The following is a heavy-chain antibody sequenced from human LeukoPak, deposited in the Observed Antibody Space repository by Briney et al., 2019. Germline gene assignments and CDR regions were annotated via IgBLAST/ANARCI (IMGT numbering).Heavy chain of an antibody. V-gene: IGHV3-11*04. D-gene: IGHD3-22*01. J-gene: IGHJ4*02. CDR3: ARDFDSSGFDY. CDR2: INSNSYTI. Sequence: GGSLRLSCAASGFSFGDYYMAWIRQAPGKGLEWISNINSNSYTIYYADSVKGRFTISRDNAKNSLYLQMNSLRAEDTAVYYCARDFDSSGFDYWGQGTLVTVSS. CDR1: GFSFGDYY.